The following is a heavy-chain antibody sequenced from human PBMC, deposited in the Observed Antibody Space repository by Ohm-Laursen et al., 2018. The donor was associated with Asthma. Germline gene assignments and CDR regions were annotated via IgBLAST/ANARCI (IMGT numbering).Heavy chain of an antibody. D-gene: IGHD3-16*02. V-gene: IGHV4-61*01. Sequence: SDTLSLTCTVSGGSISSSSYYWSWIRQPPGKGLEWIGYIYYSGSTNYNPSLKSRVTISVDTSKNQFSLRLSSVTAADTAFYYCARVMITFGGFIVPLYYFDYWGQGTLVTVSS. CDR1: GGSISSSSYY. CDR3: ARVMITFGGFIVPLYYFDY. CDR2: IYYSGST. J-gene: IGHJ4*02.